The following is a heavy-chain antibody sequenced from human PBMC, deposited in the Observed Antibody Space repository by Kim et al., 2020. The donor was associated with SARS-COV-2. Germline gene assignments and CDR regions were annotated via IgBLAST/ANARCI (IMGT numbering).Heavy chain of an antibody. V-gene: IGHV3-53*04. J-gene: IGHJ6*02. CDR1: GFTVSSNY. Sequence: GGSLRLSCAASGFTVSSNYMSWVRQAPGKGLEWVSVIYSGGSTYYADSVKGRFTISRHNSKNTLYLQMNSLRAEDTAVYYCARDRGWLGEYPYYGMDVWGEGTTVTVSS. CDR2: IYSGGST. CDR3: ARDRGWLGEYPYYGMDV. D-gene: IGHD3-10*01.